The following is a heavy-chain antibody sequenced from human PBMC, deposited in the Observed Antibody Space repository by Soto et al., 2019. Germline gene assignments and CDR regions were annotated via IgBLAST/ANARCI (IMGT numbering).Heavy chain of an antibody. CDR2: IIPIFGTA. V-gene: IGHV1-69*01. Sequence: QVQRVQSGAEVKKPGSSVKVSCKASGCTFSSSAISWLRQAPGQGLEWMGGIIPIFGTANYAQKFQGRVTITADESTSTAYMELSSLRSENTAVYYCERARGGCSSTSCSPDFYYYYGMDVWGQGTTVTVSS. CDR1: GCTFSSSA. J-gene: IGHJ6*02. D-gene: IGHD2-2*01. CDR3: ERARGGCSSTSCSPDFYYYYGMDV.